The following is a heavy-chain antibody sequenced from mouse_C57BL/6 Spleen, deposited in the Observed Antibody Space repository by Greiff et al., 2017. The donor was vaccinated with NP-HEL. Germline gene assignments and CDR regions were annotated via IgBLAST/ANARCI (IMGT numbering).Heavy chain of an antibody. D-gene: IGHD1-1*01. J-gene: IGHJ4*01. V-gene: IGHV1-15*01. Sequence: VQLQQSGAELVRPGASVTLSCKASGYTFTDYDMHWVKQTPVHGLEWIGAIDPETGGTAYNQKFKGKAILTADKSSSTAYMELRSLTSEDSAVYYCTRGSRGYYAMDYWGQGTSVTVSS. CDR1: GYTFTDYD. CDR2: IDPETGGT. CDR3: TRGSRGYYAMDY.